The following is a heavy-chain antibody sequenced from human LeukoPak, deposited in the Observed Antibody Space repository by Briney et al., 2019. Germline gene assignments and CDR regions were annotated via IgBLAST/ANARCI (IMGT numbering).Heavy chain of an antibody. Sequence: SETLSLTCTASGGSISSHFWSWIRQPPGKGLEWIGYIHYSGSTNYNPSLKSRVTISVDTSENQFSLRLSSVTAADTAVYYCARDGYSGSSLFDYWGQGTLVTVSS. D-gene: IGHD1-26*01. CDR2: IHYSGST. J-gene: IGHJ4*02. V-gene: IGHV4-59*11. CDR3: ARDGYSGSSLFDY. CDR1: GGSISSHF.